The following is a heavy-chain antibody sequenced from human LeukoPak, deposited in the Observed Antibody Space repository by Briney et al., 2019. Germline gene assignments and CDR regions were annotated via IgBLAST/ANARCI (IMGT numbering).Heavy chain of an antibody. CDR1: GGSISSYY. V-gene: IGHV4-59*01. CDR2: IYYSGST. Sequence: SETLSLTCTVSGGSISSYYWSWIRQPPGKGLEWIGYIYYSGSTNYNPSLKSRVTISVDTSKNQFSLKLSSVTAADTAVYYCARAVIVVVPAASLNWYFDLWGRGTLVTVSS. D-gene: IGHD2-2*01. CDR3: ARAVIVVVPAASLNWYFDL. J-gene: IGHJ2*01.